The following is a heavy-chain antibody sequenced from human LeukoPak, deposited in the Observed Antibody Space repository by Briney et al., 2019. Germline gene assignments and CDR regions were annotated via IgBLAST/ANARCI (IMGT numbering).Heavy chain of an antibody. CDR3: AKIAIDIVVVPAATDY. CDR1: GFTFSSYA. V-gene: IGHV3-23*01. J-gene: IGHJ4*02. Sequence: PGGSLRLSCAASGFTFSSYAMSWVRQAPGKGLEWVSAISGSGGSTYYADSVKGRFTISRDNSKNTLYLQMNSLRAEDTAVYYCAKIAIDIVVVPAATDYWGQGTLVTASS. CDR2: ISGSGGST. D-gene: IGHD2-2*01.